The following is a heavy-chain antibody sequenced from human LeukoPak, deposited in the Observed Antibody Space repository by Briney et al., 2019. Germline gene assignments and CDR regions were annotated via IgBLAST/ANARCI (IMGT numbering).Heavy chain of an antibody. Sequence: GGSLRLSCAASGFTFSSYAMHWVRQAPGKGLEYVSAISSNGGSTYYANSVKGRFTISRDNSKNTLYLQMGSLRAEDMAVYYCARDLKAGDYYYGMDVWGQGTTVTVSS. CDR1: GFTFSSYA. CDR2: ISSNGGST. J-gene: IGHJ6*02. CDR3: ARDLKAGDYYYGMDV. V-gene: IGHV3-64*01. D-gene: IGHD6-19*01.